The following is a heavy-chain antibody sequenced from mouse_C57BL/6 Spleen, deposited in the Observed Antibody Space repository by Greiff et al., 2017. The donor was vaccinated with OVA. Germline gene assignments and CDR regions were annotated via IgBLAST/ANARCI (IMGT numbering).Heavy chain of an antibody. Sequence: QVQLQQPGAELVKPGASVKMSCKASGYTFTSYWITWVKQRPGQGLEWIGDIYPGSGSTNYNEKFKSKAPLTVDTSSSTASMQLSRLTSEDSAVSDGVCVVIYKNDVDDWGQGNTRTVAA. CDR2: IYPGSGST. CDR3: VCVVIYKNDVDD. D-gene: IGHD2-1*01. J-gene: IGHJ2*01. V-gene: IGHV1-55*01. CDR1: GYTFTSYW.